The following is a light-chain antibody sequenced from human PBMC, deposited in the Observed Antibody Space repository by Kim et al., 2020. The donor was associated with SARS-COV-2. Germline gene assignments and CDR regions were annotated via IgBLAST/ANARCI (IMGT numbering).Light chain of an antibody. J-gene: IGLJ1*01. CDR1: DLRMYY. CDR3: NSRDSIDNSYV. CDR2: GKN. Sequence: SSELTQDPAMSVALGQTVRITCQGDDLRMYYASWYQQKPGQAPVLVFYGKNGRPSGIPDRFSGSSSGTTASLTITGAQAEDEADYYCNSRDSIDNSYVFGTGTKVTVL. V-gene: IGLV3-19*01.